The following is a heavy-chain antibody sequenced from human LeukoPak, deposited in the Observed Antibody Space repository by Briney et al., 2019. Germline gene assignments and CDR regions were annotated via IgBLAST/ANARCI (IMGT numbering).Heavy chain of an antibody. Sequence: GGSLRLSCAASGFTFSSYSMNWVRQAPGKGLEWVSYISCSSSTIYYADSVKGRFTISRDNAKNSLYLQMNSLRDEDTAVYYCAREAQQLVDLYYYYYYMDVWGKGTTVTVSS. CDR2: ISCSSSTI. D-gene: IGHD6-13*01. CDR1: GFTFSSYS. J-gene: IGHJ6*03. CDR3: AREAQQLVDLYYYYYYMDV. V-gene: IGHV3-48*02.